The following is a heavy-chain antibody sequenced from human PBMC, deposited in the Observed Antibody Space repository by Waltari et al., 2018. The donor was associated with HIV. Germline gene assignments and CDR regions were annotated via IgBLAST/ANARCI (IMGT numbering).Heavy chain of an antibody. CDR1: GGSFSGYY. J-gene: IGHJ6*02. CDR3: ASLTVTTVPPYYYYGMDV. Sequence: QVQLQQWGAGLLKPSETLSLTCAVYGGSFSGYYWSWIRQPPGKGLEWIGEINHSGSTNYHPALKRRGTISVDTSKNQCSVKLSSVTAADTAVYYCASLTVTTVPPYYYYGMDVWGQGTTVTVSS. V-gene: IGHV4-34*01. CDR2: INHSGST. D-gene: IGHD4-17*01.